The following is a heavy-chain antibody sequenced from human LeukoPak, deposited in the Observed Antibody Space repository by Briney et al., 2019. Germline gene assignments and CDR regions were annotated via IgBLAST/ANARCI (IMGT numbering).Heavy chain of an antibody. CDR3: ASGPSSGYYPLFDY. J-gene: IGHJ4*02. V-gene: IGHV1-2*02. CDR2: INPNSGGT. CDR1: GYTFTGYY. D-gene: IGHD3-22*01. Sequence: ASVKVSCKASGYTFTGYYVHWVRQAPGQGLEWMGWINPNSGGTNYAQKFQGRVTMTRDTSISTAYMELSRLRSDDTAVYYCASGPSSGYYPLFDYWGQGTLVTVSS.